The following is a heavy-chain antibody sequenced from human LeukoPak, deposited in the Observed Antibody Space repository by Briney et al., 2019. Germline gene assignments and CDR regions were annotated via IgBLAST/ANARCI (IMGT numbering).Heavy chain of an antibody. Sequence: GGSLRLSCAASGFTFSTYGMHWVRQAPGKGLEWVAVIWYDGSNKYYADSVKGRFTISRDNSKNTLYLQMNGLRAEGTAVYYCARDGLVGATTLGFDYWGQGTLVTVSS. CDR3: ARDGLVGATTLGFDY. V-gene: IGHV3-33*01. CDR1: GFTFSTYG. J-gene: IGHJ4*02. D-gene: IGHD1-26*01. CDR2: IWYDGSNK.